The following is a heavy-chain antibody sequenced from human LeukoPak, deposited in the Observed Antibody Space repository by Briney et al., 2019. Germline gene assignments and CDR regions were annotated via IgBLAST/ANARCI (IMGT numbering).Heavy chain of an antibody. J-gene: IGHJ6*03. Sequence: SETLSLTCAVYGGSFSGYYWSWIRQPPGKGLEWIGDITHSGSTNYNPSLKSRVTISVDTSKNQFSLKLSSVTAADTAVYYCARDRGDSSSWYGYYYYYMDVWGKGTTVTVSS. CDR1: GGSFSGYY. V-gene: IGHV4-34*01. D-gene: IGHD6-13*01. CDR3: ARDRGDSSSWYGYYYYYMDV. CDR2: ITHSGST.